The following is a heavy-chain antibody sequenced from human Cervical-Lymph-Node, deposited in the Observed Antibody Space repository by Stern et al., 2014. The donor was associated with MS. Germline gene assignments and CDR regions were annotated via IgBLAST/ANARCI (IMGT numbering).Heavy chain of an antibody. D-gene: IGHD4-17*01. CDR2: IYYSGST. CDR3: ARVATAPVTHLDY. CDR1: GGSISSGGYY. Sequence: QVQLVQSGPGLVKPSQTLSLTCTVSGGSISSGGYYGSWIRQHPGKGLEWIGYIYYSGSTYYNPSLKSRVTISLDTSKNQFSLKLSSLTAADTAVYYCARVATAPVTHLDYWGQGTLVTVSS. J-gene: IGHJ4*02. V-gene: IGHV4-31*03.